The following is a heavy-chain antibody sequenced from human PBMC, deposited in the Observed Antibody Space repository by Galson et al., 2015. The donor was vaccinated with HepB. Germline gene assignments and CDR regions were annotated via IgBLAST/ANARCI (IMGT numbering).Heavy chain of an antibody. D-gene: IGHD4-17*01. CDR3: AKNEDDYGDPDHFDY. V-gene: IGHV3-23*01. CDR2: FSGSGGRT. CDR1: GFTFSSYA. Sequence: SLRLSCAASGFTFSSYAMSWVRQAPGKGLEWVSAFSGSGGRTYYADSVKGRFTISRDNYKNTLYLQMNSLRAEDTAIYYCAKNEDDYGDPDHFDYWGQGTLVTVSS. J-gene: IGHJ4*02.